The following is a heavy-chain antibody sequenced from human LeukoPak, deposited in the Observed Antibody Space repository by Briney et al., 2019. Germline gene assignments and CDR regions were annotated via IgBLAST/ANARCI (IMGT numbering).Heavy chain of an antibody. CDR3: ARRLVATGTKVFDY. V-gene: IGHV3-7*03. CDR2: IKPDGSEK. J-gene: IGHJ4*02. Sequence: PGGSLRLSCVGSGFTFSSYYMNWVRQAPGKGLEWVANIKPDGSEKYYVDSMKGRFTVSRDNAKNSLYLQMNSLRVEDTAVYYCARRLVATGTKVFDYWGQGTLVTVSS. CDR1: GFTFSSYY. D-gene: IGHD1-1*01.